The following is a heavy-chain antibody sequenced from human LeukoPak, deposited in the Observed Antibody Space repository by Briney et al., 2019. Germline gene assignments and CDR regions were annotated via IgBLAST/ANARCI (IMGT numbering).Heavy chain of an antibody. CDR2: INWSGGST. CDR1: GFTFDDYG. Sequence: GGSLRLSCAASGFTFDDYGMSWVRQAPGKGLEWVSGINWSGGSTGYADSVKGRFTISRDNAKNSLYLQMNSLRAEDTALYYRARDLFGVVNLYYYYYMDVWGKGTTVTVSS. D-gene: IGHD3-3*01. J-gene: IGHJ6*03. CDR3: ARDLFGVVNLYYYYYMDV. V-gene: IGHV3-20*04.